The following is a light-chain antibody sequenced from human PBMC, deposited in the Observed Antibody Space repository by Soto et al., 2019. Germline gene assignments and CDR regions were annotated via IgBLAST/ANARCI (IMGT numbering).Light chain of an antibody. V-gene: IGKV1-9*01. CDR1: QGIGTD. Sequence: IQLTQSPSSLSASVGDRVTFTCRASQGIGTDLAWYQQKPGIAPKLLIYGASTLQSGVPSRFSGSGSGAYFTLTISSLQPEDFATYYCQQYNHWPPYTFGQGTKLEIK. J-gene: IGKJ2*01. CDR3: QQYNHWPPYT. CDR2: GAS.